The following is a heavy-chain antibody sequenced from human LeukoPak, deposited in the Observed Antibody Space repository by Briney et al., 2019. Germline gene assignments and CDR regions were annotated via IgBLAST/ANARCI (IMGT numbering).Heavy chain of an antibody. CDR3: ARLVVSTWYHEVLLGRDY. Sequence: PSETLSLTCTVSGGSISSRPYYWGWIRQPPGTGLEWLGSFDYSGSTYYKPSLKSRVTISVDTSKNQFSLKLSSVTAADTAVYYCARLVVSTWYHEVLLGRDYWGQGTLVTVSS. J-gene: IGHJ4*02. CDR1: GGSISSRPYY. V-gene: IGHV4-39*01. CDR2: FDYSGST. D-gene: IGHD6-13*01.